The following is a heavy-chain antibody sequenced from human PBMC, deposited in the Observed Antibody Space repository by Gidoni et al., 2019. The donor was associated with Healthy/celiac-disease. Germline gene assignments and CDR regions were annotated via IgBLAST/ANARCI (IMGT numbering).Heavy chain of an antibody. CDR1: GFTFSSYG. CDR2: IWYDGSNK. D-gene: IGHD4-17*01. Sequence: QVQLVESGGGVVQPGRSLRLSCAASGFTFSSYGMHWVRQAPGKGLEWVAVIWYDGSNKYYADSVKGRFTISRDNSKNTLYLQMNSLRAEDTAVYYCARTYGGNSRYWYFDLWGRGTLVTVSS. J-gene: IGHJ2*01. CDR3: ARTYGGNSRYWYFDL. V-gene: IGHV3-33*01.